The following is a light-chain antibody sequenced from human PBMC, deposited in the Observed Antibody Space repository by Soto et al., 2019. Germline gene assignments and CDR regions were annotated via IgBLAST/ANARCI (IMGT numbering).Light chain of an antibody. J-gene: IGKJ5*01. CDR2: GAS. CDR3: QQLFRYPLA. Sequence: IQLTQSPSSLSASVGDRVTITCRASEGIVNYLAWYQQQPGKDPKLLIYGASTLQGGVPSRFTGSGSGTDFTLTISSLQPEDVATYHCQQLFRYPLAFGQGTRLEMK. CDR1: EGIVNY. V-gene: IGKV1-9*01.